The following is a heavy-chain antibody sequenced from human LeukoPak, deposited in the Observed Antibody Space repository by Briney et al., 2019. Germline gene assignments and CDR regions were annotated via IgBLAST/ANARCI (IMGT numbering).Heavy chain of an antibody. CDR3: ARSPIVVVPAAIGLVYFDY. Sequence: GGSLRLSCAASGFTFSSYWMSWVRQAPGKGLEWVANIKQDGSEKYYVDSVKGRFTISRDNSKNTLYLQMNSLRAEDTAVYYCARSPIVVVPAAIGLVYFDYWGQGTLVTVSS. D-gene: IGHD2-2*02. J-gene: IGHJ4*02. CDR1: GFTFSSYW. V-gene: IGHV3-7*03. CDR2: IKQDGSEK.